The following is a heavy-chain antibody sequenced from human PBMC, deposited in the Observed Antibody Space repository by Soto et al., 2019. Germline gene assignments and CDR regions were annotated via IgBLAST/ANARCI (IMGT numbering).Heavy chain of an antibody. Sequence: QVPLVQSGAEVKKPGSSVKVSCKASGGIFNSYAISWVRQAPGQGLEWMGGIIPIFGTANYAQKFQGRVTITADKSTRTAYMEVSSLRSGDTAVYYCARAPTTMIVGGYCMDVWGLGTTVTVSS. CDR1: GGIFNSYA. CDR2: IIPIFGTA. J-gene: IGHJ6*02. CDR3: ARAPTTMIVGGYCMDV. D-gene: IGHD3-22*01. V-gene: IGHV1-69*06.